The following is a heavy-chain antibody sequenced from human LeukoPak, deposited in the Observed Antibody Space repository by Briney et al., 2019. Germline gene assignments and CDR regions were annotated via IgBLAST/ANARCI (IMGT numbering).Heavy chain of an antibody. Sequence: GGSLRLSCAASGFTFSSYWMNWARQAPGEGLEWVASINHNGNVNYYVDSVKGRFTISRDNAKNSLYLQWSKLRAEDTAVYFCARGGGLDVWGQGATVTVSS. CDR3: ARGGGLDV. CDR2: INHNGNVN. D-gene: IGHD3-16*01. J-gene: IGHJ6*02. V-gene: IGHV3-7*03. CDR1: GFTFSSYW.